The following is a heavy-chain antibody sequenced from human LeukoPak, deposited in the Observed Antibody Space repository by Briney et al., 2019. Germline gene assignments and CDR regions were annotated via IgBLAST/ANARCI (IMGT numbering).Heavy chain of an antibody. V-gene: IGHV1-46*01. J-gene: IGHJ3*02. D-gene: IGHD3-3*01. CDR1: GYTFTSYY. CDR3: ARGKHYDFWSGRLGYAFGI. Sequence: ASVKVSCKASGYTFTSYYMHWVRQAPGQGLEWMGIINPSGGSTSYAQKFQGRVTMTRDTSISTAYMELSRLRSDDTAVYYCARGKHYDFWSGRLGYAFGIWGQGTMVTVSS. CDR2: INPSGGST.